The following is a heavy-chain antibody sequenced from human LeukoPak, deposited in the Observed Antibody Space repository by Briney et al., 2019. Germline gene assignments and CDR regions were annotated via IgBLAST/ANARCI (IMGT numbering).Heavy chain of an antibody. J-gene: IGHJ4*02. CDR2: ISAYNGNT. D-gene: IGHD2-2*01. CDR1: GYTFTSYG. Sequence: ASVKVCCKASGYTFTSYGISWVRQAPGQGLVWMGWISAYNGNTNYAQKLQGRVTMTTDTSTSTAYMELRSLRSDDTAVYYCARDFDIVVVPAARHYFDYWGQGTLVTVSS. CDR3: ARDFDIVVVPAARHYFDY. V-gene: IGHV1-18*01.